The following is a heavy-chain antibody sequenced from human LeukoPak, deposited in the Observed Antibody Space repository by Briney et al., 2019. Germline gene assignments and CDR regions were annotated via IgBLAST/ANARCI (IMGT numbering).Heavy chain of an antibody. CDR3: AREKMVRGVIRALDY. Sequence: GGSLRLSCAASGFTFSSYEMNWVRQAPGKGLEWVSYISSSGSTIYYADSVKGRFTISRDNAKNSLYLQMNSVRAEDTAVYYCAREKMVRGVIRALDYWGQGTLVTVSS. D-gene: IGHD3-10*01. CDR1: GFTFSSYE. J-gene: IGHJ4*02. V-gene: IGHV3-48*03. CDR2: ISSSGSTI.